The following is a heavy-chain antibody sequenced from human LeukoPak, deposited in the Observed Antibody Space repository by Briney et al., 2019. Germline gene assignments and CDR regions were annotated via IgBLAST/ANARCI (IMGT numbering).Heavy chain of an antibody. J-gene: IGHJ4*02. CDR3: ARGFGGSSTSYAYPFGY. CDR2: IYYSGST. V-gene: IGHV4-31*03. D-gene: IGHD2-2*01. CDR1: GGSISSGGYY. Sequence: SETLSLTCTVSGGSISSGGYYWSWIRRHPGKALEWIGYIYYSGSTYYNPSLKSRITISVDTSKNQFSLKLSSVTAADTAVYYCARGFGGSSTSYAYPFGYWGQGTLVTVSS.